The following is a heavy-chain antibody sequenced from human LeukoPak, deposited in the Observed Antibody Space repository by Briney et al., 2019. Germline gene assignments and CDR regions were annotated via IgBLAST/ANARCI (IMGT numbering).Heavy chain of an antibody. D-gene: IGHD3-22*01. CDR3: ARTQYYYDRLFFDY. Sequence: SETLSLTCTVSGGSISSYYWSWIRQPPGKGLEWIGYIYYSGSTNYNPSLKSRVTISVDTSKNQFSLKLSSVTAADTAVYYCARTQYYYDRLFFDYWGQGTLVTVSS. CDR1: GGSISSYY. V-gene: IGHV4-59*01. CDR2: IYYSGST. J-gene: IGHJ4*02.